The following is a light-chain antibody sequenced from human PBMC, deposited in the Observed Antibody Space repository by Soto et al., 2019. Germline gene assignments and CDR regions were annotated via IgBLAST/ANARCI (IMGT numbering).Light chain of an antibody. CDR3: QTWGTGHVV. CDR1: SGHSSYA. J-gene: IGLJ2*01. V-gene: IGLV4-69*01. CDR2: LNSDGSH. Sequence: QAVVTQSPSASASLGASVKLTCTLSSGHSSYAIAWHQQQPEKGPRYLMKLNSDGSHSKGDGIPDRFSGSSSGAERYLTISSLQSEDEADYYCQTWGTGHVVFGGGTKVTVL.